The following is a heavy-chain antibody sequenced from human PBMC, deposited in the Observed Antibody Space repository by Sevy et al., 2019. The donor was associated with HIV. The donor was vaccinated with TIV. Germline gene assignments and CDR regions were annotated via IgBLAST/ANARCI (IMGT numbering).Heavy chain of an antibody. V-gene: IGHV4-38-2*01. CDR2: FFQTVT. J-gene: IGHJ4*02. D-gene: IGHD3-10*01. CDR3: GKSGFGELSPFY. CDR1: GQSINSGYY. Sequence: SETLSLICAVSGQSINSGYYWGWIRQPPGKGLEWIGSFFQTVTYYNPSLKSRVAISVDASKNQFSLKLISGTAADTAVYFCGKSGFGELSPFYWGQGTLVTVSS.